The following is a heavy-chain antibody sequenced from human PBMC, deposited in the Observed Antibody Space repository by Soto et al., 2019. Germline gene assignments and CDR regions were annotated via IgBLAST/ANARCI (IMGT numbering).Heavy chain of an antibody. CDR2: IGTSGRNI. V-gene: IGHV3-21*01. Sequence: GGSLILSCAASGFTFSTYAMSWVRHDPGKGLEWVSGIGTSGRNIYYTDALRGRFTISRDNAKNSLHLQMNSLRAEDTAVYYCTRHASRDSSARGWFDPWGPGTLVTVSS. CDR3: TRHASRDSSARGWFDP. J-gene: IGHJ5*02. CDR1: GFTFSTYA. D-gene: IGHD6-13*01.